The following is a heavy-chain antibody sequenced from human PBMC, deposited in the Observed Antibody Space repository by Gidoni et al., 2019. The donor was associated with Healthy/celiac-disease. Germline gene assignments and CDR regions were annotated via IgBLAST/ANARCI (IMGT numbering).Heavy chain of an antibody. CDR2: SNHSGST. V-gene: IGHV4-34*01. Sequence: QVQLQQWGAGLLKPSETLSLTRAVSGGSFSGYYWSWIRQPPGKGLEWIGESNHSGSTNYNPSLKSRVAISVDTSKNQFSLKLSSVTAADTAVYYCARAIFGGGIVVVYYMDVWGKGTTVTVSS. D-gene: IGHD3-16*02. J-gene: IGHJ6*03. CDR1: GGSFSGYY. CDR3: ARAIFGGGIVVVYYMDV.